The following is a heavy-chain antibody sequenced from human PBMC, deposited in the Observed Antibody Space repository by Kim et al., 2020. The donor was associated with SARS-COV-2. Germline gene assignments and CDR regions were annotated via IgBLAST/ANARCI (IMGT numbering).Heavy chain of an antibody. V-gene: IGHV3-7*03. Sequence: GGSLRLSCAASGFTFSSYWMSWVRQAPGKGLEWVANIKQDGSEKYYVDSVKGRFTISRDNAKNSLYLQMNSLRAEDTAVYYCAAHPPPSAGQFDYWGQGTLVTVSS. CDR1: GFTFSSYW. CDR2: IKQDGSEK. CDR3: AAHPPPSAGQFDY. J-gene: IGHJ4*02. D-gene: IGHD6-19*01.